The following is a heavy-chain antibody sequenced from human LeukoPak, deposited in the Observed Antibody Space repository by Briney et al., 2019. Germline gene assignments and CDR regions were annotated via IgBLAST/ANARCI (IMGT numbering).Heavy chain of an antibody. CDR1: GFTFSSYA. CDR3: ARGAYCGGDCYFSLDY. D-gene: IGHD2-21*02. V-gene: IGHV3-30-3*01. CDR2: ISYDGSNK. Sequence: GGSLRLSCAASGFTFSSYAMSWVRQAPGKGLEWVAVISYDGSNKYYADSVKGRFTISRDNSKNTLYLQMNSLRAEDTAVYYCARGAYCGGDCYFSLDYWGQGTLVTVSS. J-gene: IGHJ4*02.